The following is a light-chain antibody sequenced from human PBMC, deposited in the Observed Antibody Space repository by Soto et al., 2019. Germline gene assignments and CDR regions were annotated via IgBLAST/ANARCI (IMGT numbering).Light chain of an antibody. Sequence: EIVLTQSPGTLSLSPGERATLSCRASQYISSSFLAWYQHKPGQAPRVLIFGASSRATGIADRFSGSGSGTEFTLTISSLEPEDFAVYYCLHYGSSPHSFGQGTKLEIK. J-gene: IGKJ2*03. CDR3: LHYGSSPHS. V-gene: IGKV3-20*01. CDR1: QYISSSF. CDR2: GAS.